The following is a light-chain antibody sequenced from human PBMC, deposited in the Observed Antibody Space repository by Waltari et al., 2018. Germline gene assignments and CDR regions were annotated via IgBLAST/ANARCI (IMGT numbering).Light chain of an antibody. CDR2: DAS. CDR3: QHYNNYS. Sequence: DIQMTQSPSTLSASVGDRVTITCRASQSIRSWLAWYKAKPGKAPKVLIYDASTLVSGVSSRFSGSGSGTEFTLTINGLQPDDFATYYCQHYNNYSFGQGTRVEIK. CDR1: QSIRSW. J-gene: IGKJ1*01. V-gene: IGKV1-5*01.